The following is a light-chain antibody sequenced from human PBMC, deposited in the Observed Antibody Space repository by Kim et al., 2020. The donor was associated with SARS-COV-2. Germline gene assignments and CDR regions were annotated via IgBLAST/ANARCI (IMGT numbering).Light chain of an antibody. V-gene: IGLV3-21*04. CDR1: NIGSKN. J-gene: IGLJ2*01. CDR3: QVWDSTSDPVV. CDR2: YDS. Sequence: SYELTQPPSVSVAPGKTARITCGGNNIGSKNVHWYQQKAGQAPELVMYYDSDRPSGIPERFSGSNSGNTATLTISRVEAGDEADYYCQVWDSTSDPVVCG.